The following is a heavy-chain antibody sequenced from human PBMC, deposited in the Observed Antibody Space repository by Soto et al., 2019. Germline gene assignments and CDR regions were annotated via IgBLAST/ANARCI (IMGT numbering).Heavy chain of an antibody. Sequence: GGSLRLSCAASGFTFNTYAMSWFRQAPGQGLEWVSAVSGDGGATFYADSVEGRFTISRDNSKNTLFLQVNNLRAEDTAIYYCARDGTGVSFDIWGQGTMVTVSS. CDR1: GFTFNTYA. CDR2: VSGDGGAT. D-gene: IGHD1-26*01. CDR3: ARDGTGVSFDI. V-gene: IGHV3-23*01. J-gene: IGHJ3*02.